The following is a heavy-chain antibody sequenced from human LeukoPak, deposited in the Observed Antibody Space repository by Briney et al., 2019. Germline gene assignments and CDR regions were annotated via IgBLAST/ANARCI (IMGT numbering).Heavy chain of an antibody. V-gene: IGHV3-7*01. CDR2: IKEDGSEK. CDR1: GFTFSRYW. Sequence: GGSLRLSCAASGFTFSRYWVTWVRQAPGKGLEWVANIKEDGSEKYYLDSVKGRFTISRDNATNSLYLQMNSLRAEDTAVYYCARDFGDSSGYYSRFDYWGQGTLVTVSS. D-gene: IGHD3-22*01. CDR3: ARDFGDSSGYYSRFDY. J-gene: IGHJ4*02.